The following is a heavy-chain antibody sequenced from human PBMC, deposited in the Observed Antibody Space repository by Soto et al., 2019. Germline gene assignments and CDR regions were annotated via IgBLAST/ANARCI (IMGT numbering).Heavy chain of an antibody. CDR3: ARAHHNYYGSGVPRFDP. CDR1: GGSISSYY. J-gene: IGHJ5*02. Sequence: SETLSLSCTVSGGSISSYYWSWIRQPPGKGLEWIGYIYYSGSTNYNPSLKSRVTISVDTSKNQFSLKLSSVTAADTAVYYCARAHHNYYGSGVPRFDPWGQGTLVTVSS. V-gene: IGHV4-59*01. CDR2: IYYSGST. D-gene: IGHD3-10*01.